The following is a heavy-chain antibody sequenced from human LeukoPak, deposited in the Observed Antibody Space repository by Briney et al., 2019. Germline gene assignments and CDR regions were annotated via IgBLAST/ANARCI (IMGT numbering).Heavy chain of an antibody. Sequence: SLRLSCTASGFTFGDYARSWVRQAPGKGLEWIGFIRSKAYGGTTEYAASVKGRFTISRDDSKSIAYLQMNSLKTEDTTVYYCTRDSVGIVVVGDAFDIWGQGTMVTVSS. CDR1: GFTFGDYA. D-gene: IGHD2-21*01. CDR2: IRSKAYGGTT. V-gene: IGHV3-49*04. CDR3: TRDSVGIVVVGDAFDI. J-gene: IGHJ3*02.